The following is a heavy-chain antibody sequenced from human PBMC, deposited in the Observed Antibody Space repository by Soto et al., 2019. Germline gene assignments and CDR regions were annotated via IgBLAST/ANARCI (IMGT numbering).Heavy chain of an antibody. CDR3: ARERCSGGSCSTGARYFDY. J-gene: IGHJ4*02. D-gene: IGHD2-15*01. Sequence: VQLVESGGGLVQPGGSLRLSCAASGFTFSSYAMQWVRQAPGKGLEYVSGISSNGDGTYYANSVKGRFTISRDNSKNTLSLQMGSLRAEDMAVYYCARERCSGGSCSTGARYFDYWGQGTLVTVSS. CDR1: GFTFSSYA. CDR2: ISSNGDGT. V-gene: IGHV3-64*01.